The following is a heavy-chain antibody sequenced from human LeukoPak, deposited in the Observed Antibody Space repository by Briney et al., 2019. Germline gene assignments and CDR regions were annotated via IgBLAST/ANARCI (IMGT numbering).Heavy chain of an antibody. CDR1: GGSISSHY. D-gene: IGHD3-3*01. CDR2: IYYSGST. CDR3: ARFFQSYWFDP. Sequence: SETLSLTCTVSGGSISSHYWSWIRQPPGKGLEWIGYIYYSGSTNYNPSLKSRVTISVDTSKNQFSLKLSSVTAADTAVHYCARFFQSYWFDPGGQGTLVTVSS. V-gene: IGHV4-59*11. J-gene: IGHJ5*02.